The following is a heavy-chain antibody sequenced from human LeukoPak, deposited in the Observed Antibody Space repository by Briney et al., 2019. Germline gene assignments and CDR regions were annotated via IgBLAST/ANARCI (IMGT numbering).Heavy chain of an antibody. CDR2: IGPGGDI. J-gene: IGHJ4*02. V-gene: IGHV3-48*01. CDR3: ARRFDS. CDR1: GFSFTAYS. Sequence: GGSPRLSCAASGFSFTAYSMNWVRQAPGRGLEWISYIGPGGDIYYADSVTGRFTVSRDTAKNSLYLQMNGLRVEDTAVYYCARRFDSWGQGTLVTVSS.